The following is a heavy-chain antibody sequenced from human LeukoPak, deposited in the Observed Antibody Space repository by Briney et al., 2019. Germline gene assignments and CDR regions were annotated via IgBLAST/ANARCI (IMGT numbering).Heavy chain of an antibody. J-gene: IGHJ6*03. Sequence: PSETLSLTCAVYGGSFSGYYWSWIRQPPGKGLEWIGEINHSGSTNYNPSLKSRVTISVDTSKNQFSLKLSSVTAADTAVYYCASKTMVRGVQRQPYYYYYMDVWGKGTTVTVSS. CDR3: ASKTMVRGVQRQPYYYYYMDV. CDR2: INHSGST. V-gene: IGHV4-34*01. CDR1: GGSFSGYY. D-gene: IGHD3-10*01.